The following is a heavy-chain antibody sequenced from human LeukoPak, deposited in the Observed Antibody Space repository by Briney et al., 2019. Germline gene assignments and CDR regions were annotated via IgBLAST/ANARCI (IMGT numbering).Heavy chain of an antibody. J-gene: IGHJ4*02. D-gene: IGHD1-26*01. CDR3: ARDKPRGSYYGSIFDS. V-gene: IGHV3-7*01. CDR1: GFTFSSYW. Sequence: PGGSLRLSCEVSGFTFSSYWMSWVRQAPGKGLEWVASIRYDGGEIYYVDSVKGRFTISRDNAENSLYLQMNSLRAEDAAVYYCARDKPRGSYYGSIFDSWGQGTLVTVSS. CDR2: IRYDGGEI.